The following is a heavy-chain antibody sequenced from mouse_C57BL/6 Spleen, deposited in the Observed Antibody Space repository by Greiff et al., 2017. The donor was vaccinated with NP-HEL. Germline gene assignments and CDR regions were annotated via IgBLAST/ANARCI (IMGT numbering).Heavy chain of an antibody. CDR3: ARQDYGSSYDGSPWFAY. J-gene: IGHJ3*01. V-gene: IGHV5-12*01. D-gene: IGHD1-1*01. CDR2: ISNGGGST. Sequence: EVQVVESGGGLVQPGGSLKLSCAASGFTFSDYYMYWVRQTPEKRLEWVAYISNGGGSTYYPDTVKGRFTISRDNAKNTLYLQMSRLKSEDTAMYYCARQDYGSSYDGSPWFAYWGQGTLVTVSA. CDR1: GFTFSDYY.